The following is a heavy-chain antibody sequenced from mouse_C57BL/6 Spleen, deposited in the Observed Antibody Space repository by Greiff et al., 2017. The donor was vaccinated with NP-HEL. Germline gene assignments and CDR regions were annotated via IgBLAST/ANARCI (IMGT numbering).Heavy chain of an antibody. D-gene: IGHD4-1*01. CDR3: ARRLGPGYFDV. CDR2: IYWDDDK. V-gene: IGHV8-12*01. CDR1: GFSLSTSGMG. J-gene: IGHJ1*03. Sequence: QVTLKESGPGILQSSQTLSLTCSFSGFSLSTSGMGVSWIRQPSGKGLEWLAHIYWDDDKRYNPSLKSRLTISKDTSRNQVFLKITSVDTADTATYYCARRLGPGYFDVWGTGTTVTVSS.